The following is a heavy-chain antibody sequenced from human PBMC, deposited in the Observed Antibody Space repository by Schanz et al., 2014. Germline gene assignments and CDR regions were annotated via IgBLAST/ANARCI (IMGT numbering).Heavy chain of an antibody. Sequence: EVQLVESGGGLVQPGGSLRLSCSASGFAFSNYAMHWVRQAPEKGLEYVSANYADSVKGRFTISRDNSKSTHYLQMSSLRVEDTAVYYCVKDAHSSSWWGGAFDICGQGTMVTVSS. V-gene: IGHV3-64D*06. D-gene: IGHD6-13*01. CDR3: VKDAHSSSWWGGAFDI. J-gene: IGHJ3*02. CDR1: GFAFSNYA.